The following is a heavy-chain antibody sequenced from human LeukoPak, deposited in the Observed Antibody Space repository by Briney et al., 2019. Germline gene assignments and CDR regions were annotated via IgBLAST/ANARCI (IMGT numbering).Heavy chain of an antibody. CDR2: INPNSGGT. CDR1: GYTFTGYY. J-gene: IGHJ6*03. Sequence: ASVKVSCKASGYTFTGYYMHWVRQAPGQGLEWMGWINPNSGGTNYAQKFQGRVTITRNTSISTAYMELSSLRSEDTAVYYCARAPDTEDYYYYMDVWGKGTTVTVSS. CDR3: ARAPDTEDYYYYMDV. V-gene: IGHV1-2*02. D-gene: IGHD5-18*01.